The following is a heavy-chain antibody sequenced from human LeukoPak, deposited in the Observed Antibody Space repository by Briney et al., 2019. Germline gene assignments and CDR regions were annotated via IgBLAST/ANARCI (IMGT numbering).Heavy chain of an antibody. CDR1: GGTFSSYA. CDR2: IIPIFGTA. D-gene: IGHD2-2*01. J-gene: IGHJ5*02. Sequence: GASVKVSCKASGGTFSSYAISWVRRAPGQGLEWMGGIIPIFGTANYAQKFQGRVTITADESTSTAYMELSSLRSEDTAVYYCAREGIYCSSTSCYNWFDPWGQGTLVTVSS. CDR3: AREGIYCSSTSCYNWFDP. V-gene: IGHV1-69*13.